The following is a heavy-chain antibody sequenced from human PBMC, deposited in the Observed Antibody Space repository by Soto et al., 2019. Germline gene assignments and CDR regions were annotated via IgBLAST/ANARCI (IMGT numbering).Heavy chain of an antibody. CDR3: ARRSSGWYFDY. D-gene: IGHD6-19*01. V-gene: IGHV3-23*01. J-gene: IGHJ4*02. CDR1: GFTFSGYA. Sequence: EVQLLESGGGLVQPGGSLRLSCAASGFTFSGYAMNWVRQAPGKGLEWVSVISGSGDSTYYADSVKGRFTISRNNSKNTLYLKMNSLRAEDTAVDYCARRSSGWYFDYWGQGTLVTVSS. CDR2: ISGSGDST.